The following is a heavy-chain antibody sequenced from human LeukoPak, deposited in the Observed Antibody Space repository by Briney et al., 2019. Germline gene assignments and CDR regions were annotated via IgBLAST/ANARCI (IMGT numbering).Heavy chain of an antibody. CDR2: IIPIFGTA. J-gene: IGHJ6*03. Sequence: SVKVSCKASGGIFSSYAISWVRQAPGQRVEWMGGIIPIFGTANYAQKFQGRVTITADKSTSTAYMELSSLRSEDTAVYYCERILWFGELAVPYYYYYMDVWGKGTTVTISS. V-gene: IGHV1-69*06. CDR3: ERILWFGELAVPYYYYYMDV. CDR1: GGIFSSYA. D-gene: IGHD3-10*01.